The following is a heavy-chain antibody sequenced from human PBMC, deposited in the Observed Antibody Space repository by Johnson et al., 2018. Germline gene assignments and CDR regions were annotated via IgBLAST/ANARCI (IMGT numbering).Heavy chain of an antibody. CDR2: IRRKADGGKT. Sequence: VQLVQSGGGLVKPGRSVRLSCLGSGFTFGDYPMNWFRQSPGRGLGGLGVIRRKADGGKTEYAPSVKGRSIIAREDSKNIVSLQMNSWKNEDTVVDYGGRGGLDPDVWGQGTTVTVSS. CDR3: GRGGLDPDV. J-gene: IGHJ6*02. CDR1: GFTFGDYP. V-gene: IGHV3-49*05.